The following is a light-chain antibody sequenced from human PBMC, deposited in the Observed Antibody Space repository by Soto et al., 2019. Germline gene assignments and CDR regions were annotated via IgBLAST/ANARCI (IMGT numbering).Light chain of an antibody. CDR2: GAS. CDR1: KSVSSK. J-gene: IGKJ1*01. Sequence: EIVMTQSPATLSVSPGERATLSCRASKSVSSKLAWYQQKPGQAPRLLIYGASTSATGIPDRFSGSGSGTDFTLTISILEPEDFAVYFCQQYGRPPWTFGQGTKV. CDR3: QQYGRPPWT. V-gene: IGKV3-15*01.